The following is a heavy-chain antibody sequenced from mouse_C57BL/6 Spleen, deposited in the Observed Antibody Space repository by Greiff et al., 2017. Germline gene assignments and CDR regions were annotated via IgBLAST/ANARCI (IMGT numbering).Heavy chain of an antibody. D-gene: IGHD1-1*01. CDR1: GYTFTSYW. J-gene: IGHJ1*03. CDR3: ARGDYYGSSYWYFDV. CDR2: IHPNSGST. V-gene: IGHV1-64*01. Sequence: VQLQQPGAELVKPGASVKLSCKASGYTFTSYWMHWVKQRPGQGLEWIGMIHPNSGSTNYNEKFKSKATLPVDKSSSTAYMQLSSLTSEDSAVYYCARGDYYGSSYWYFDVWGTGTTVTVSS.